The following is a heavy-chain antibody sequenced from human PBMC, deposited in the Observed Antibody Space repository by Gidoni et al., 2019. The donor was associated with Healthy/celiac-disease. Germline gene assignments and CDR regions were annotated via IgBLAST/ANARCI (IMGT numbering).Heavy chain of an antibody. Sequence: EVQLLESGGGLVQPGGSLRLSCAASGFTFSSYAMSWVRQAPGKGLEWVSAISGSGGSTYYADYVKGRFTISRDNSKNTLYLQMNSLRAEDTAVYYCAKDQVTYYDFWSGPGLGFDYWGQGTLVTVSS. D-gene: IGHD3-3*01. CDR1: GFTFSSYA. CDR3: AKDQVTYYDFWSGPGLGFDY. V-gene: IGHV3-23*01. J-gene: IGHJ4*02. CDR2: ISGSGGST.